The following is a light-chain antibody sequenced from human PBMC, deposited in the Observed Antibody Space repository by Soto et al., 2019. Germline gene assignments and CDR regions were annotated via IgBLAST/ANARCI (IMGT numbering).Light chain of an antibody. CDR1: QGISSY. CDR3: QQLNSYPLA. V-gene: IGKV1-9*01. CDR2: AAS. J-gene: IGKJ3*01. Sequence: IQLTQSPSSLSASVGDRVTITCRASQGISSYLAWYQQKPGKAPKLLIYAASTLQSGVPSRFSGSGSGTVFTLTISSLQPEDFATYYCQQLNSYPLAFGPGTKVDIK.